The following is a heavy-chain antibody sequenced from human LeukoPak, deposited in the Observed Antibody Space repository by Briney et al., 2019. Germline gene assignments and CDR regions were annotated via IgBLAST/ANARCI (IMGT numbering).Heavy chain of an antibody. CDR3: ARESNHGGDYFNPYYYGMDV. CDR1: GGSVSSGSYY. V-gene: IGHV4-61*01. J-gene: IGHJ6*02. Sequence: NPSETLSLTCTVSGGSVSSGSYYWSWIWQPPGKGLEWIGYIYYSGSTNYNPSFKSRVTISVDTSKNQFSLKLSSVTAADTAVYYCARESNHGGDYFNPYYYGMDVWGQGTTVTVSS. CDR2: IYYSGST. D-gene: IGHD4-17*01.